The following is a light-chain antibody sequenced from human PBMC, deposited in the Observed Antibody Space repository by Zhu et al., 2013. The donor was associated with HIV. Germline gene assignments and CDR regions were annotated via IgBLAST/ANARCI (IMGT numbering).Light chain of an antibody. V-gene: IGLV3-21*01. J-gene: IGLJ2*01. Sequence: SYELTQAPSVSVAPGKTARITCGGNNIGSKSVHWYQQKPGQAPVLVIYDDTDRPSGIPERFSGSNSGNTATLTISGTQAMDEADYYCQAWDSSTVVFGGGTKLTVL. CDR2: DDT. CDR1: NIGSKS. CDR3: QAWDSSTVV.